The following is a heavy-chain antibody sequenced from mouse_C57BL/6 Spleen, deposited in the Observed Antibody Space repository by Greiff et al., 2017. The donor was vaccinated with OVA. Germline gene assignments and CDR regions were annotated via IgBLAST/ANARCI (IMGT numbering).Heavy chain of an antibody. D-gene: IGHD2-4*01. J-gene: IGHJ2*01. Sequence: QVQLQQPGAELVKPGASVKLSCKASGYTFTSYWLHWVKQRPGRGLEWIGRIDPNSGGTKYNEKFKSKATLTVDKPSSTADMQLSSLTSEDSAVYYCARTLLYYDYDDDYWGQGTTLTVSS. CDR2: IDPNSGGT. CDR3: ARTLLYYDYDDDY. V-gene: IGHV1-72*01. CDR1: GYTFTSYW.